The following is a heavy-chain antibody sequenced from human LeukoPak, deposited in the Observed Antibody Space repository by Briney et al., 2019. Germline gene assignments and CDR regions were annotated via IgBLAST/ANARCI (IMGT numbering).Heavy chain of an antibody. CDR3: ARSLGARKWASSLNFDY. D-gene: IGHD6-13*01. CDR2: INPSGGST. V-gene: IGHV1-46*01. CDR1: GYTFTSYY. J-gene: IGHJ4*02. Sequence: ASVKVSCKASGYTFTSYYMHWVRQAPGQGLEWMGIINPSGGSTSYAQKFQGRVTMTRDKSTSTVYMELSSLSSEDTAVYYCARSLGARKWASSLNFDYWGQGTLVTVSS.